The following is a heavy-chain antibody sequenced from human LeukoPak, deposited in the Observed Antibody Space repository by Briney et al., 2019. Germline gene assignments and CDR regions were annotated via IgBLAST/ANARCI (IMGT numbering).Heavy chain of an antibody. D-gene: IGHD3-10*01. Sequence: ASVKVSCKVSGYTLTELSMHWVRQAPGKGLEWMGGCDPEDGETIYAQKFQGRVTMTEDTSTDTAYMELSSLRSEDTAVYYCATDLSYYGSGSYYDYWGQGTLVTVSS. V-gene: IGHV1-24*01. CDR3: ATDLSYYGSGSYYDY. CDR2: CDPEDGET. CDR1: GYTLTELS. J-gene: IGHJ4*02.